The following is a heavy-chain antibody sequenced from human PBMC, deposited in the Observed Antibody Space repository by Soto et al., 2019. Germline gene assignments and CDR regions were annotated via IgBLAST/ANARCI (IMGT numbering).Heavy chain of an antibody. Sequence: GGSLRLSCAASGFTFRSYGMHWVRQAPGKGLEWVAVISYDGSNKYYADSVKGRFTISRDNSKNTLYLQMNSLRAEDTAVYYCAKDPGSPWLPQRGNYFDYWGQGTLVTVSS. CDR3: AKDPGSPWLPQRGNYFDY. CDR1: GFTFRSYG. CDR2: ISYDGSNK. J-gene: IGHJ4*02. V-gene: IGHV3-30*18. D-gene: IGHD3-22*01.